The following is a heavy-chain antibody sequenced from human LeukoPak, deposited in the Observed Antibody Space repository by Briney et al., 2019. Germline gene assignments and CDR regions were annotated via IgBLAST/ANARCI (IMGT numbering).Heavy chain of an antibody. V-gene: IGHV3-23*01. CDR1: GFSFSTYD. D-gene: IGHD5-24*01. CDR3: AKKPATIKFPFDI. CDR2: ISTTGGYT. Sequence: GGSLRLSCVGSGFSFSTYDMGWVRQTPGEGLEWVSAISTTGGYTEDADSVKGRFTISRDNSQNTLFLQIHSLRAEDTAVYYCAKKPATIKFPFDIWGQGTLVTVSP. J-gene: IGHJ4*02.